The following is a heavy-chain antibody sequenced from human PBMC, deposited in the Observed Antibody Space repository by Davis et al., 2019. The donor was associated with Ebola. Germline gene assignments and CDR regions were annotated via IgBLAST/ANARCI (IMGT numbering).Heavy chain of an antibody. Sequence: SETLSLTCAVYGGSFSGYYWSWIRQPPEKGLEWVGYIYYSGSTNCNPSLKSRVTISVDTSKNQFSLKLSSVTAADTAVYYCARLTAAPGNYYYYYGMDVWGQGTTVTVSS. V-gene: IGHV4-59*08. J-gene: IGHJ6*02. CDR1: GGSFSGYY. D-gene: IGHD6-13*01. CDR3: ARLTAAPGNYYYYYGMDV. CDR2: IYYSGST.